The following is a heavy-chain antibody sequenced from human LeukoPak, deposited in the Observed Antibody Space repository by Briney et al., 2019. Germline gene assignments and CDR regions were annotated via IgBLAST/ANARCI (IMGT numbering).Heavy chain of an antibody. J-gene: IGHJ4*02. V-gene: IGHV4-61*02. CDR2: IYTSGST. CDR3: ARDPAPGRYYFDY. CDR1: GGSISSGSYY. Sequence: SQTLSLTCTVSGGSISSGSYYWSWIRQPAGKGLEWIGRIYTSGSTNYNPSLKSRVTIPVDTSKNQFSLKLSSVTAADTAVYYCARDPAPGRYYFDYWGQGTLVTVSS.